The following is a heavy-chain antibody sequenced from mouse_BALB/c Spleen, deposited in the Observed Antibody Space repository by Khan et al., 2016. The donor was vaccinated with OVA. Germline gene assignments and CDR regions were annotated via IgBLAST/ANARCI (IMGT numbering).Heavy chain of an antibody. V-gene: IGHV1S56*01. Sequence: QVQLKESGPELVKPGALVKISCKASGYTFTAYDINWVKQRPGQGLEWIGWIYPGDGSNEYNENFKGKATLTADTSSNTAYMQLSSLTSEKSAVYFCAREGLRGVGMDYWGQGTSVSVSS. J-gene: IGHJ4*01. CDR3: AREGLRGVGMDY. D-gene: IGHD1-1*01. CDR2: IYPGDGSN. CDR1: GYTFTAYD.